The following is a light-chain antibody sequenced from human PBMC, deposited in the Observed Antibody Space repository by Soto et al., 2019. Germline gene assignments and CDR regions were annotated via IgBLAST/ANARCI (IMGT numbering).Light chain of an antibody. Sequence: EIVLTQSPGTLSLSPGERATLSCRASQSVKSSLAWYQQKPGQAPRLLIYGASSRATDMPGTFSGRGSGTEFTLTITSLRPEDFGVYYCQQYRSWPRTFGQGTKVDIK. J-gene: IGKJ1*01. V-gene: IGKV3-15*01. CDR3: QQYRSWPRT. CDR2: GAS. CDR1: QSVKSS.